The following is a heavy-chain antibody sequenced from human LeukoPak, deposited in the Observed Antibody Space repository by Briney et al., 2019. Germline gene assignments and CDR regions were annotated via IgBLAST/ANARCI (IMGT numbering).Heavy chain of an antibody. CDR2: IYRTGST. J-gene: IGHJ4*02. D-gene: IGHD5-18*01. CDR3: ARVLSDSSGYNFEY. Sequence: KPSETLSLTCTVSGGSISSYYWSWIRQPPGKGLQWIGSIYRTGSTYYNPSLKSRVTISVDTSKNQFSLNLNSLTAADTAIYYCARVLSDSSGYNFEYWGQGTLVTVSS. V-gene: IGHV4-59*08. CDR1: GGSISSYY.